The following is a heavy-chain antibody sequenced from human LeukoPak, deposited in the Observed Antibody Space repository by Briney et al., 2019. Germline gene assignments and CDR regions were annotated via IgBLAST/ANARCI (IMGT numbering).Heavy chain of an antibody. CDR1: GGSISSYY. Sequence: SETLSLTCTVSGGSISSYYWSWIRQPPGKGLEWIGYIYYSGSTNYNPSLKSRVTISVDTSKNQFSLKLSSVTAADTAVYYCAREAGDFWSGPNYFDYWGQGTLVTVSS. CDR2: IYYSGST. CDR3: AREAGDFWSGPNYFDY. J-gene: IGHJ4*02. D-gene: IGHD3-3*01. V-gene: IGHV4-59*01.